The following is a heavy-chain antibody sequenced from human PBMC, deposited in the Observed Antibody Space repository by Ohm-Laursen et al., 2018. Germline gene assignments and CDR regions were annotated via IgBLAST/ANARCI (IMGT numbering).Heavy chain of an antibody. V-gene: IGHV1-2*02. D-gene: IGHD3-22*01. Sequence: GASVKVSCKASGYSFIGYYMHWVRQAPGQGPEWMGWINTNRGGTEYAQKFQGRVTMTRDTSISTAYMELSRLRSDDTAVYYCARDVIGLVVITHSPLDYWGQGTLVTVSS. CDR2: INTNRGGT. CDR1: GYSFIGYY. J-gene: IGHJ4*02. CDR3: ARDVIGLVVITHSPLDY.